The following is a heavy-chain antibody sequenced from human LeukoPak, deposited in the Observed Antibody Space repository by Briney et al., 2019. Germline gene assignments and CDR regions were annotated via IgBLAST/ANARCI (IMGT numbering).Heavy chain of an antibody. J-gene: IGHJ4*02. CDR1: GGSISSGDYY. Sequence: SETLSLTCTVSGGSISSGDYYWSWIRQPPGKGLEWIGYIYYSGSTYYNPSLKSRVTISVDTSKNQFSLKLSSVTAADTAVYYCANGFLDYYGSGSYRKGPIDYWGQGTLVTVSS. V-gene: IGHV4-30-4*01. CDR2: IYYSGST. D-gene: IGHD3-10*01. CDR3: ANGFLDYYGSGSYRKGPIDY.